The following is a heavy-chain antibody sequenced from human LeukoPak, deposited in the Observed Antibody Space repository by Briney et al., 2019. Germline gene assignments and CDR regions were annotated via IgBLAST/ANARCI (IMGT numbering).Heavy chain of an antibody. CDR1: GYTFTSYG. J-gene: IGHJ6*03. CDR3: ATLALGDSYYYYYMDV. D-gene: IGHD4-17*01. CDR2: ISAYNGNT. Sequence: GASVKVSCKASGYTFTSYGISWVRQAPGQGLEWMGWISAYNGNTNYAQKLQGRVTMTEDTSTDTAYMELSSLRSEDTAVYYCATLALGDSYYYYYMDVWGKGTTVTISS. V-gene: IGHV1-18*01.